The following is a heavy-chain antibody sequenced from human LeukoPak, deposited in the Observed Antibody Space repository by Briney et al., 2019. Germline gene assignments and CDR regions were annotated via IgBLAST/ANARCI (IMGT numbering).Heavy chain of an antibody. CDR3: ALRDY. D-gene: IGHD4-17*01. CDR2: ISGSGGST. CDR1: GLTFSSYV. Sequence: GGSLRLSCAASGLTFSSYVMSWVRQATGKGLECVSAISGSGGSTYYADSVKGRFTISRDNSKNTLYLQMNSLRAEDTAVYYCALRDYWGQGTLVTVSS. V-gene: IGHV3-23*01. J-gene: IGHJ4*02.